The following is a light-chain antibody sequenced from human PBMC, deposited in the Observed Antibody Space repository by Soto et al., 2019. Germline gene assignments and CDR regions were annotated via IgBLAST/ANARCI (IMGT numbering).Light chain of an antibody. CDR3: QQYNNWPPIT. Sequence: VVTKSASTLSLTPKERATLSCRAIQSVSSSYLAWYQQKPGQAPRLLIYGASTRATGIPARFSGSGSGTEFTLTISSLQSEDFAVYYCQQYNNWPPITFGQGTRLEIK. CDR1: QSVSSSY. CDR2: GAS. J-gene: IGKJ5*01. V-gene: IGKV3-15*01.